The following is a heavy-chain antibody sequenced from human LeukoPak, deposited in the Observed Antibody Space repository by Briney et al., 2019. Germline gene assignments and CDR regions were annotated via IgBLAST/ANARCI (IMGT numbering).Heavy chain of an antibody. CDR2: ISSSSSTI. V-gene: IGHV3-48*04. J-gene: IGHJ4*02. CDR1: GFTFSSYS. Sequence: GGSLRLSCAASGFTFSSYSMNWVRQAPGKGLEWVSYISSSSSTIYYADSVKGRFTISRDNAKNSLYLQMNSLRAEDTAVYYCARAPMVRYFDWLFEGDYWGQGTLVTVSS. D-gene: IGHD3-9*01. CDR3: ARAPMVRYFDWLFEGDY.